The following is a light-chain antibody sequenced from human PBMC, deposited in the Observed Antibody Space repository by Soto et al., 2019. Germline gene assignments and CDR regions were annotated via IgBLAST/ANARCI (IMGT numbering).Light chain of an antibody. CDR3: QHYNNWPFT. CDR1: QSVSSN. J-gene: IGKJ2*01. CDR2: GAS. V-gene: IGKV3-15*01. Sequence: EIVMTQSPATLSVSLGERATLSSRASQSVSSNLAWYKQKPGQPPSLLIYGASARATGIPARFSGSGSGTEFTLTISSLQSEDFAVYYCQHYNNWPFTFGQGTKLEIK.